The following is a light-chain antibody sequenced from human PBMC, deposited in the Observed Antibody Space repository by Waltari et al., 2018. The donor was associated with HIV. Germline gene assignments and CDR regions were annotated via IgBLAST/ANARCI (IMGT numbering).Light chain of an antibody. Sequence: QSVLTQPPSVSGAPGQRVTISCTGSSSNFGAGSDVQWYQLIPGTAPKLLISGNTNRPSGVPDRFSGSKSGTSASLAITGLQPEDEAEYYCQSYDRSLSVVFGGGTKLTVL. CDR3: QSYDRSLSVV. J-gene: IGLJ2*01. V-gene: IGLV1-40*01. CDR1: SSNFGAGSD. CDR2: GNT.